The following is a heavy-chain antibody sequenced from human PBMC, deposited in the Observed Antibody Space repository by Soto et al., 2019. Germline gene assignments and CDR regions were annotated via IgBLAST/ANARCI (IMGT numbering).Heavy chain of an antibody. Sequence: GGSLRLSCAGSGFIISSYYMSWVRQAPGKGLEWISVIYSGGSTYYADSVKGRFTISRDNSENTLYLQLNSLRAEDTAVYYCAKSGGNGWFADAFDVWGQGTMVTVSS. CDR1: GFIISSYY. V-gene: IGHV3-53*01. J-gene: IGHJ3*01. D-gene: IGHD6-19*01. CDR2: IYSGGST. CDR3: AKSGGNGWFADAFDV.